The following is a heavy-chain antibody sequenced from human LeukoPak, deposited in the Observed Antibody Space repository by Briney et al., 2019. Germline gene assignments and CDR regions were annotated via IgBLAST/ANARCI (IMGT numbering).Heavy chain of an antibody. J-gene: IGHJ6*02. CDR1: GFTFRSFG. CDR2: IYSDGITT. CDR3: AGGNYYGLDV. V-gene: IGHV3-74*01. Sequence: GGSLRLSCAASGFTFRSFGMHWVRQAPGKGLACVARIYSDGITTVYADSVKGRFTISRDKAKDTVYLQMNSLRAEDTAVYYCAGGNYYGLDVWGQGTTVTVSS.